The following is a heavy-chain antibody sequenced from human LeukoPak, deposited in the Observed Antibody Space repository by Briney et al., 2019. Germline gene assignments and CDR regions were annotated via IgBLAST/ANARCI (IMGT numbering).Heavy chain of an antibody. CDR1: GYTFTGYY. D-gene: IGHD1-14*01. CDR2: INTNTGDP. J-gene: IGHJ4*02. Sequence: GASVKVSCKASGYTFTGYYMHWVRQAPGQGLEWMGWINTNTGDPTYAQGFAGRIVFSLDNSVNTAYLQISSLKTDDTAVYYCARDLVVPGDYWGQGTLVTVSS. V-gene: IGHV7-4-1*02. CDR3: ARDLVVPGDY.